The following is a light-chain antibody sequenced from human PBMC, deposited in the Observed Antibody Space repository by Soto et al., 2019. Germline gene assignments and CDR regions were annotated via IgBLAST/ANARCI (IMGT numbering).Light chain of an antibody. CDR1: QGINNY. CDR3: QQLNSYPIT. V-gene: IGKV1-9*01. CDR2: AAY. J-gene: IGKJ3*01. Sequence: DTQLTQSPSFLSASVGDRVTITCRASQGINNYLAWYQQKPGKAPNLLIYAAYTVQNGVPSRFSGSGSGTEFPLTITNLQPEDCATYHCQQLNSYPITFGPGTKVD.